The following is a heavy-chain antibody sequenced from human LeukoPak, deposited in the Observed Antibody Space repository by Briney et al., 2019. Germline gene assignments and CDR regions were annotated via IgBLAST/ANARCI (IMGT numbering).Heavy chain of an antibody. Sequence: GGSLRHSCAASRFPLRSYEMNWVRQAPGKGMEWVSCISSSGSTIYYTDSVKGRFTISRDNAKNSLYLQMSSLRAEDTAVYYCARVGASLPFDICGEGTMGTVSS. CDR2: ISSSGSTI. CDR3: ARVGASLPFDI. V-gene: IGHV3-48*03. D-gene: IGHD5-12*01. CDR1: RFPLRSYE. J-gene: IGHJ3*02.